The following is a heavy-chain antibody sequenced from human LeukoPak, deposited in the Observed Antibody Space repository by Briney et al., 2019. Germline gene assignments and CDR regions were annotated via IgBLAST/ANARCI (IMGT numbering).Heavy chain of an antibody. CDR1: GYSFTSYW. J-gene: IGHJ4*02. V-gene: IGHV5-51*01. CDR2: IYPGDSDT. Sequence: GESLQISCKGAGYSFTSYWIGWVRQMPGKGLEGMGIIYPGDSDTRYSPSFQGQVTISADKSISTAYLQWGSLKASDPAMYYCARPEGRAYSSGWYGGYWGQGTLVTVSS. CDR3: ARPEGRAYSSGWYGGY. D-gene: IGHD6-19*01.